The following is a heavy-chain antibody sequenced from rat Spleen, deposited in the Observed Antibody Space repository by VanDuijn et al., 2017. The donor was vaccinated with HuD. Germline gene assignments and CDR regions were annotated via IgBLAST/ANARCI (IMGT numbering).Heavy chain of an antibody. Sequence: EVQLQESGPGLVKPSQSLSLTCSVTGYSITSNYWGWIRKFPGNKMEWMGYISYSGSTSYNPSLKSRISITRDTSKNQFFLQLNSVTTEDTATYYCARDDGSYYYGYWGQGVMVTVSS. CDR2: ISYSGST. J-gene: IGHJ2*01. CDR1: GYSITSNY. CDR3: ARDDGSYYYGY. D-gene: IGHD1-12*02. V-gene: IGHV3-1*01.